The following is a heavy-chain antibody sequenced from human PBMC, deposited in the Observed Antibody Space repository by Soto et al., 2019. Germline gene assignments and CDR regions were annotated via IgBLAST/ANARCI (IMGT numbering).Heavy chain of an antibody. V-gene: IGHV1-46*01. CDR2: INPSGRST. D-gene: IGHD1-7*01. Sequence: APVKVSCKASGYTFTSYYMHWVRQAPGQGLEWMGIINPSGRSTSYAQKFQGRVTLTRDTSTSTVYMELSSLRSEDTAVYYCASEAGTTFGMDVWGQGTTVTVSS. J-gene: IGHJ6*02. CDR1: GYTFTSYY. CDR3: ASEAGTTFGMDV.